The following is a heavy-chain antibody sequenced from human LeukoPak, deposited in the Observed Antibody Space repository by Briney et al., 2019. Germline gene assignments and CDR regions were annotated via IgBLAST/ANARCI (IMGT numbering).Heavy chain of an antibody. CDR2: ISYDGSNK. Sequence: GGSLRLSCAASGFTFSSYGMHWVRQAPGKGLEWVAVISYDGSNKYYRDSVKGRFTIYRDNSKNTLYLQMNSLRAEDTAVYYCAISGPAAAGTYHYYGMDVWGKGTTVTVSS. V-gene: IGHV3-30*03. D-gene: IGHD6-13*01. CDR3: AISGPAAAGTYHYYGMDV. J-gene: IGHJ6*04. CDR1: GFTFSSYG.